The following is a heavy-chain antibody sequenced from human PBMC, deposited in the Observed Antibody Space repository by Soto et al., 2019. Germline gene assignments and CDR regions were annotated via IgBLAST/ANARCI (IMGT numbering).Heavy chain of an antibody. Sequence: ASVKVSCKASGYTFTGYYMHWVRQATGQGLEWMGWINPDSGGTNYAQKFQGRVTMTRDTSITTAYMELSRLRSDDTAVYYCARVGVAVAGTVGVFDYWGQGTLVTVSS. CDR2: INPDSGGT. CDR1: GYTFTGYY. J-gene: IGHJ4*02. V-gene: IGHV1-2*02. D-gene: IGHD6-19*01. CDR3: ARVGVAVAGTVGVFDY.